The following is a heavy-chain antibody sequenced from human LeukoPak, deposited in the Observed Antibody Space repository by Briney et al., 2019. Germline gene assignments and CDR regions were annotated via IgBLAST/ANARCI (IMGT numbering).Heavy chain of an antibody. J-gene: IGHJ4*02. CDR2: ISGSGGIT. Sequence: GGSLRLSCAASGFTFTTYSMNWVRQAPGKALEWVSVISGSGGITYYADSVKGRFTISRDDSKNTLYLQMNSLRAEDTAVYYCAKDHLRYCSSTSCYRGRYFDYWGQGTLVTVSS. CDR1: GFTFTTYS. D-gene: IGHD2-2*01. CDR3: AKDHLRYCSSTSCYRGRYFDY. V-gene: IGHV3-23*01.